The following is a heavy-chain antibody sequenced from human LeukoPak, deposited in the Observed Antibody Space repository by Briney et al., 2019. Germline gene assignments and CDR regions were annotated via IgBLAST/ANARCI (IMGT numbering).Heavy chain of an antibody. D-gene: IGHD6-13*01. CDR1: GYTFTSYG. V-gene: IGHV1-18*01. CDR2: ISAYNGNT. J-gene: IGHJ4*02. Sequence: ASVKVSCKASGYTFTSYGISWVRQAPGQGLEWMGWISAYNGNTNYAQKLQGRVTMTTDTSTSTAYMELRSLRSDDTAVYYCARDVTAAGSPVFDYWGQGTLVTVSS. CDR3: ARDVTAAGSPVFDY.